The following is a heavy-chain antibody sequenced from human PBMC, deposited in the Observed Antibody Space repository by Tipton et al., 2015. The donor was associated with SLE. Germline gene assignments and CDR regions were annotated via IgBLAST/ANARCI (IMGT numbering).Heavy chain of an antibody. CDR2: ISTSGST. J-gene: IGHJ5*02. V-gene: IGHV4-61*02. D-gene: IGHD2-21*02. CDR1: GDSISGGSYY. CDR3: ATVTLAMTQDFFDP. Sequence: TLSLTCTVSGDSISGGSYYWNWIRQPAGKGLEWVGRISTSGSTNYNPSLKSRVSISIDRSKNQFSLKLSSVTAADTAIYYCATVTLAMTQDFFDPWGQGTLVTVSS.